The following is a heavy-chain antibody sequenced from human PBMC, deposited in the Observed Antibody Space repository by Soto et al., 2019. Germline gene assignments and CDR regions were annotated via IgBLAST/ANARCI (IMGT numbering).Heavy chain of an antibody. J-gene: IGHJ4*02. D-gene: IGHD3-10*01. Sequence: EVQLVESGGGLVQPGGSLRLSCAASGFTFSSYSMNWVRQAPGKXXXXXXYISRSSSTIYYADSVKGRFTISRDNAKNSLYLQMNSLRAEDTAVYYCARDRRYYGSGSYVDFDYWGQGTLVTVSS. CDR1: GFTFSSYS. CDR2: ISRSSSTI. V-gene: IGHV3-48*01. CDR3: ARDRRYYGSGSYVDFDY.